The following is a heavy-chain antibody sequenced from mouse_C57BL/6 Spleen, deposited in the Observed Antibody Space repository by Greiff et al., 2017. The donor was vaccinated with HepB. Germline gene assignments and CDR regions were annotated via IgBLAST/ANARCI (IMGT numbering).Heavy chain of an antibody. CDR2: ISSGSSTI. V-gene: IGHV5-17*01. Sequence: EVHLVESGGGLVKPGGSLKLSCAASGFTFSDYGMHWVRQAPEKGLEWVAYISSGSSTIYYADTVKGRFTISRDNAKNTLFLQMTSLRSEDTALYYCARPLYYYGSSYDWYFDVWGTGTTVTVSS. D-gene: IGHD1-1*01. J-gene: IGHJ1*03. CDR3: ARPLYYYGSSYDWYFDV. CDR1: GFTFSDYG.